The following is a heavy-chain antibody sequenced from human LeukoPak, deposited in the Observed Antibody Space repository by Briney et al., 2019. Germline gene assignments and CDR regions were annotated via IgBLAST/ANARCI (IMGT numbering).Heavy chain of an antibody. J-gene: IGHJ3*02. CDR3: TDAFDR. V-gene: IGHV3-15*01. CDR2: IKTKSEDETT. Sequence: GGSLRLSCGASGFIFSSAWMRWVRQAPGKGLEWVGRIKTKSEDETTDYAAPVKGRFFISRDDSKNMLYLQMNRLKIEDTAVYYCTDAFDRWGLGTMVTVSS. CDR1: GFIFSSAW.